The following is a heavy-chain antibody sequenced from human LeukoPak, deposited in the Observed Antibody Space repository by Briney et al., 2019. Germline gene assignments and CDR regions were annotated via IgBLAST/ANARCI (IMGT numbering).Heavy chain of an antibody. CDR2: IYHSGST. J-gene: IGHJ5*02. Sequence: PSETLSPTCTVSGGSISSGGYYWSWIRQPPGKGLEWIGYIYHSGSTYYNPSLKSRVTISVDRSKNQFSLKLSSVTAADTAVYYCARGSPSVGSLTWGQGTLVTVSS. CDR1: GGSISSGGYY. V-gene: IGHV4-30-2*01. CDR3: ARGSPSVGSLT. D-gene: IGHD4-23*01.